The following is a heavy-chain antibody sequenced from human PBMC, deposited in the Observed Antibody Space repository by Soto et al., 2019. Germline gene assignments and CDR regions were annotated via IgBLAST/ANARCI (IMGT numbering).Heavy chain of an antibody. CDR2: IYYNGTT. CDR1: GGSISSYY. V-gene: IGHV4-59*13. CDR3: ARYYYDTSGYYYDY. D-gene: IGHD3-22*01. J-gene: IGHJ4*02. Sequence: SETLSLTCTVSGGSISSYYWSWIRQPPGKGLEWIGYIYYNGTTNYNPSLKSRVTMSVGTSKNQFSLKLSSVTAADTAVYYCARYYYDTSGYYYDYWGQGSLVT.